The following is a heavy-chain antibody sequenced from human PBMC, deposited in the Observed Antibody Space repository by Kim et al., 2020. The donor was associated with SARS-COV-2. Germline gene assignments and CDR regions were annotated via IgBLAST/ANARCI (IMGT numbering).Heavy chain of an antibody. CDR1: GYTFTSYY. CDR3: ARDPAPSWELRIDAFDI. V-gene: IGHV1-46*01. Sequence: ASVKVSCKASGYTFTSYYMHWVRQAPGQGLEWMGIINPSGGSTSYAQKFQGRVTMTRDTSTSTVYMELSSLRSEDTAVYYCARDPAPSWELRIDAFDIWGQGTMVTVSS. CDR2: INPSGGST. D-gene: IGHD1-26*01. J-gene: IGHJ3*02.